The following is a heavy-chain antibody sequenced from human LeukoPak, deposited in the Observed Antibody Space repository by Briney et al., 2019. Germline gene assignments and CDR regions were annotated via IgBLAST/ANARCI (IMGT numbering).Heavy chain of an antibody. D-gene: IGHD1-26*01. CDR2: INSDGSST. CDR1: GFTLSRHW. J-gene: IGHJ4*02. Sequence: GGSLRLSYAASGFTLSRHWMHWVRQAPGKGLVWVSRINSDGSSTSYADSVKGRFTISRDNAKNTLYLQMNSLRAEDTAVYYCAVSLYSGSYWGDWGQGTLVTVSS. V-gene: IGHV3-74*01. CDR3: AVSLYSGSYWGD.